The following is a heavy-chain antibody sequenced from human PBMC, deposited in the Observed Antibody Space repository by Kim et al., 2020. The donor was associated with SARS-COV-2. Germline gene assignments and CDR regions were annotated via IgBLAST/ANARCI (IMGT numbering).Heavy chain of an antibody. D-gene: IGHD2-15*01. CDR1: GYTFTSYG. J-gene: IGHJ6*02. Sequence: ASVKVSCKASGYTFTSYGISWVRQAPGQGLEWMGWISAYNGNTNYAQKLQGRVTMTTDTSTSTAYMELRSLRSDDTAVYYCARDAGRKLPHYYYYYYGMDVWGQGTTVTVSS. CDR2: ISAYNGNT. V-gene: IGHV1-18*04. CDR3: ARDAGRKLPHYYYYYYGMDV.